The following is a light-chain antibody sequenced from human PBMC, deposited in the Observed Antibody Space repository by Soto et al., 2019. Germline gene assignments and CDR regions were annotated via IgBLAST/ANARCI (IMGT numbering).Light chain of an antibody. J-gene: IGKJ1*01. CDR3: LQSYSTLTWT. V-gene: IGKV1-39*01. CDR1: QSISSY. CDR2: AAS. Sequence: DLQMTQSPSSLSASVGDRVTITCRASQSISSYLNWYQQKPGKAPKLLIYAASSLQSGVPSRFSGSGSGTDFTLSISSLQPEDFATYYCLQSYSTLTWTFGQGTTVDIK.